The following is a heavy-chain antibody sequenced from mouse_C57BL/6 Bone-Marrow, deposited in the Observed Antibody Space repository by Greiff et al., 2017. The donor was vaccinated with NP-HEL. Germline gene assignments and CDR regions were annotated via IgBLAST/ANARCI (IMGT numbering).Heavy chain of an antibody. D-gene: IGHD1-1*01. CDR2: INPYNGGT. Sequence: VQLQQSGPVLVKPGASVKMSCKASGYTFTDYYMNWVKQSHGKSLEWIGVINPYNGGTSYNQKFKGKATLTVDKSSSTAYMELNSLTSEDSAVYYCARGHGSSPYYFDYWGQGTTLTVSS. CDR3: ARGHGSSPYYFDY. CDR1: GYTFTDYY. J-gene: IGHJ2*01. V-gene: IGHV1-19*01.